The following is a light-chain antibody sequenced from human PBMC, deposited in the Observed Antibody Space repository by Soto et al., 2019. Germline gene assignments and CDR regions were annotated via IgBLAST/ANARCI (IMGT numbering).Light chain of an antibody. CDR2: GAS. Sequence: EIVLTQSPGTLSLSPGERATLSCSASQSVSSSYLAWYQQKPGQAPRLLIYGASTRATGIPDRFSGSGSGTDFPLTISRLEPEDFAVYYCQQYGSSAWTFGQGTKV. J-gene: IGKJ1*01. CDR3: QQYGSSAWT. V-gene: IGKV3-20*01. CDR1: QSVSSSY.